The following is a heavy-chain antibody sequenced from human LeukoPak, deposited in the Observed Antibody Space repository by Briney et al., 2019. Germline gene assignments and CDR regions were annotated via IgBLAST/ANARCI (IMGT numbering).Heavy chain of an antibody. D-gene: IGHD6-6*01. Sequence: PSETLSLTCTVSGGSISSYYWSWIRQPPGKGLEWIGYIYYSGSTNYNPSLKSRVTISVDTSKNQFSLKLSSVTAADTAVYYCARHSSFVSIRFDPWGQGTLVTVSS. CDR2: IYYSGST. V-gene: IGHV4-59*08. J-gene: IGHJ5*02. CDR1: GGSISSYY. CDR3: ARHSSFVSIRFDP.